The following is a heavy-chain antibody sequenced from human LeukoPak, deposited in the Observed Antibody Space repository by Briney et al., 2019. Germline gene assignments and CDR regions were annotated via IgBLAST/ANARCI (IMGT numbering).Heavy chain of an antibody. CDR2: INQDGSEK. V-gene: IGHV3-7*04. Sequence: PGRSLRLSCAASGFTFSSYGMHWVRQAPGKGLEWVANINQDGSEKYYVDSVKGRVTISRDNAKTSVYLQMSSLRVEDTAVYYCARGQVTAVTGLASFDIWGQGTMVTVSS. D-gene: IGHD4-17*01. J-gene: IGHJ3*02. CDR1: GFTFSSYG. CDR3: ARGQVTAVTGLASFDI.